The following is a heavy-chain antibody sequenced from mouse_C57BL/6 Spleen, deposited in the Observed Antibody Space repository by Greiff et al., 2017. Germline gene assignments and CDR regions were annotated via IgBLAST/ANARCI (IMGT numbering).Heavy chain of an antibody. CDR1: GFTFSSYT. V-gene: IGHV5-9*01. CDR2: ISGGGGNT. Sequence: DVQLVESGGGLVKPGGSLKLSCAASGFTFSSYTMSWVRQTPEKRLEWVATISGGGGNTYYPDSVKGRFTISRDNAKNTLYLQMSSLRSEDTALYYCARLFFDYWGQGTTLTVSS. J-gene: IGHJ2*01. CDR3: ARLFFDY.